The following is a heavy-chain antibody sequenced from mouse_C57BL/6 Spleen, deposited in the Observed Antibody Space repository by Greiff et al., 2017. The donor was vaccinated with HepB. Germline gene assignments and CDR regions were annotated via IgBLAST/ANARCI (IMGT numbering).Heavy chain of an antibody. D-gene: IGHD1-1*01. V-gene: IGHV1-26*01. Sequence: VQLQQSGPELVKPGASVKISCKASGYTFTDYYMNWVKQSHGKSLEWIGDINPNNGGTSYNQKFKGKATLTVDKSSSTAYMELRSLTSEDSAVYYCARSDITTVVADYWGQGTTLTVSS. CDR3: ARSDITTVVADY. J-gene: IGHJ2*01. CDR2: INPNNGGT. CDR1: GYTFTDYY.